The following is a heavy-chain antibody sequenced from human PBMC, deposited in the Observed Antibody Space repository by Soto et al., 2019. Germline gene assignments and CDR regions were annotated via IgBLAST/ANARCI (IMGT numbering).Heavy chain of an antibody. CDR3: AKSLGVAQSSHYYYYYGMDV. Sequence: GESLKISCAASGFTFSSYAMSWVRQAPGKGLEWVSAISGSGGSTYYADSVKGRFTISRDNSKNTLYLQMNSLRAEDTAVYYCAKSLGVAQSSHYYYYYGMDVWGQGTTVTVSS. V-gene: IGHV3-23*01. CDR1: GFTFSSYA. D-gene: IGHD2-15*01. CDR2: ISGSGGST. J-gene: IGHJ6*02.